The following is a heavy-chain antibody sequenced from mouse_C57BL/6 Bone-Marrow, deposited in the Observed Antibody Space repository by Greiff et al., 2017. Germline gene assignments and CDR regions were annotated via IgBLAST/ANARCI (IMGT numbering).Heavy chain of an antibody. Sequence: VKLVESGAELARPGASVKLSCKASGYTFTSYGISWVKQRTGQGLEWIGEIYPRSGNTYYNEKFKGKATLTADKSSSTAYMELRSLTSEDSAVYFCARWGYDYDWFAYWGQGTLVTVSA. V-gene: IGHV1-81*01. CDR3: ARWGYDYDWFAY. CDR1: GYTFTSYG. CDR2: IYPRSGNT. D-gene: IGHD2-4*01. J-gene: IGHJ3*01.